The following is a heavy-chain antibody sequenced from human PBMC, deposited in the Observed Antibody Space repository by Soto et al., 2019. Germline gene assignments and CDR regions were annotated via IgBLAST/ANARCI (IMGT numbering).Heavy chain of an antibody. J-gene: IGHJ4*02. CDR1: GGSFSGYY. CDR2: ISDSGST. Sequence: SETLSLTCAVYGGSFSGYYWSWIRQAPGKGLEWLGYISDSGSTYFRSSLKSRVTISVDTSKKQISLNLSSVTAADTAVYYCARDLWGIWEAFDSWGQGTLVTVSS. D-gene: IGHD1-26*01. V-gene: IGHV4-30-4*01. CDR3: ARDLWGIWEAFDS.